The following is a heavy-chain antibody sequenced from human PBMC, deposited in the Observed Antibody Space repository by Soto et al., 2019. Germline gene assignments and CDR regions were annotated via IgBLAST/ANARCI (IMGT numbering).Heavy chain of an antibody. CDR2: IRSKTDGGTN. CDR1: GITFSNAW. D-gene: IGHD6-13*01. V-gene: IGHV3-15*01. CDR3: TTTRPGTNVFDR. J-gene: IGHJ3*01. Sequence: EVQLVESGGGLVEPGGSLRLSCAASGITFSNAWMNWVRKAPGKGLEYIGRIRSKTDGGTNEYAAPVEGRFTVSSDDSKNTLYLQMSGLKTEETVVYYCTTTRPGTNVFDRWGQGTLVTVSS.